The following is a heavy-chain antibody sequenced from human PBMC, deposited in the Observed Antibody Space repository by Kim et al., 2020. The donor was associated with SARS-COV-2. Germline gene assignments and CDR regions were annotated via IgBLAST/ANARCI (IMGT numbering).Heavy chain of an antibody. CDR3: ARRLMHPELLPNWTGFYTI. CDR1: GGSFSGYY. D-gene: IGHD3-3*01. J-gene: IGHJ4*02. CDR2: IDHSGST. Sequence: SETLSLTCAVYGGSFSGYYWTWIRQPPGKGLEWIGEIDHSGSTNYNPSLMSRVTISVDMSKKHFFLRLTSVTAADTAIYYCARRLMHPELLPNWTGFYTIWGQGTLGTVSS. V-gene: IGHV4-34*01.